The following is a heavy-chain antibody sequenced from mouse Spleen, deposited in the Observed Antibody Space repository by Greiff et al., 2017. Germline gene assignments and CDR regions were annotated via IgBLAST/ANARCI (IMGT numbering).Heavy chain of an antibody. CDR1: GYTFTSYW. CDR2: IYPGSGST. J-gene: IGHJ2*01. Sequence: VQLQQPGAELVKPGASVKMSCKASGYTFTSYWITWVKQRPGQGLEWIGDIYPGSGSTNYNEKFKSKATLTVDTSSSTAYMQLSSLTSEDSAVYYCARGTTVVVSYYFDYWGQGTTLTVSS. V-gene: IGHV1-55*01. CDR3: ARGTTVVVSYYFDY. D-gene: IGHD1-1*01.